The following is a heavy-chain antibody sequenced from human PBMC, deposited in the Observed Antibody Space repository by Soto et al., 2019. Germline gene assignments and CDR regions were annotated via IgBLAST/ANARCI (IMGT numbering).Heavy chain of an antibody. D-gene: IGHD4-17*01. CDR1: GVSFSTSGVG. CDR2: IYWDDDK. Sequence: QITLKESGPALVKPTQTLTLTCTFSGVSFSTSGVGVGWIRQPPGKALEWLAPIYWDDDKRYSPSLKSRLTDPKDSSKNQVVTTMASVDPVFADTYYGALEIYGGGAFDYRGPGTLVTVSS. J-gene: IGHJ4*02. CDR3: ALEIYGGGAFDY. V-gene: IGHV2-5*02.